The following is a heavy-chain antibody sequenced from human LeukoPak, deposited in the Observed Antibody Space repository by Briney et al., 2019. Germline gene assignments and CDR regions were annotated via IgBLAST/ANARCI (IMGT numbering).Heavy chain of an antibody. Sequence: PGGSLRLSCAASGFTFSSYEMNWVRQAPGKGLEWVSYISSSGSTIYYADSVKGRFTISRDNAKNTLYLQMNSLRAEDTAVYYCARGFGDGYNLDYWGQGTLVTVSS. CDR3: ARGFGDGYNLDY. J-gene: IGHJ4*02. CDR1: GFTFSSYE. V-gene: IGHV3-48*03. CDR2: ISSSGSTI. D-gene: IGHD5-24*01.